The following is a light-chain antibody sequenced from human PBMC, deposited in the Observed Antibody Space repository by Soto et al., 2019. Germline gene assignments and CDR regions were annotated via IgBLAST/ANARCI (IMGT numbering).Light chain of an antibody. Sequence: QSLLTQPASVSGSPGQSITISCTGTSSDVGSYNLVSWYQQHPGKAPKLMICEVSKRPSGVSNRFSGSKSGNTASLTISGLQAEDEADYYCCSYASSTSYVFGTGTKVTVL. CDR2: EVS. V-gene: IGLV2-23*02. J-gene: IGLJ1*01. CDR3: CSYASSTSYV. CDR1: SSDVGSYNL.